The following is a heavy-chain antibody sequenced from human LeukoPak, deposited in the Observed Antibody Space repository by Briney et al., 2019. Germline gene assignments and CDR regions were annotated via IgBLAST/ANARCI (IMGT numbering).Heavy chain of an antibody. CDR1: GFTFSNYW. D-gene: IGHD5-24*01. CDR2: IKQDGSEK. V-gene: IGHV3-7*03. Sequence: GGSLRLSCAASGFTFSNYWMSWVRQAPGKGLEWVANIKQDGSEKYYVDSVKGRFTISRDNSKNTLYLQMNSLRAEDTAVYYCARVGGEMAADYWGQGTLVTVSS. CDR3: ARVGGEMAADY. J-gene: IGHJ4*02.